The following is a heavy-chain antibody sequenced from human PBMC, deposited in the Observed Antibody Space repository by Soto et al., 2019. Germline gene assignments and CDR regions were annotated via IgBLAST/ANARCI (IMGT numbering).Heavy chain of an antibody. CDR3: AREVEIQLWFGLGY. J-gene: IGHJ4*02. Sequence: ASVKVSCKASGYTFTSYAMHWVRQAPGQGLEWMGWINPNSGGTNYAQKFQGWVTMTRDTSISTAYMELSRLRSDDTAVYYCAREVEIQLWFGLGYWGQGTLVTVSS. CDR1: GYTFTSYA. CDR2: INPNSGGT. D-gene: IGHD5-18*01. V-gene: IGHV1-2*04.